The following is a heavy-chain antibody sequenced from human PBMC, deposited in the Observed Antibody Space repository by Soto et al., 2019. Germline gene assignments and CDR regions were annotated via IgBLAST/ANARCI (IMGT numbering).Heavy chain of an antibody. D-gene: IGHD6-13*01. J-gene: IGHJ6*02. CDR3: ARSPGYSASWGYFYYGMKI. CDR2: INTYHGNT. CDR1: GYTLTNYG. Sequence: QVQLVQSGAELKKPGASVKVSCKASGYTLTNYGISWVRQAPGQGLEWMGWINTYHGNTKYAQKLQGRVTMTKDTSTSTAYMELTSLRSDDTAVYYCARSPGYSASWGYFYYGMKIWGQGTTVIVSS. V-gene: IGHV1-18*01.